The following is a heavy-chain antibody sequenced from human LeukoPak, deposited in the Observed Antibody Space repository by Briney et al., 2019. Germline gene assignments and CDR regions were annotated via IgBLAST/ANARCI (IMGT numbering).Heavy chain of an antibody. D-gene: IGHD3-22*01. CDR1: GYSFADYG. V-gene: IGHV1-18*01. CDR3: AVTYYYDSSGYPRGMDV. CDR2: ISAYNGNT. J-gene: IGHJ6*02. Sequence: ASVKVSCKTFGYSFADYGISWVRQAPGQGLEWMGWISAYNGNTNYAQKLQGRVTMTTDTSTSTAYMELRSLRSDDTAVYYCAVTYYYDSSGYPRGMDVWGQGTTVTVSS.